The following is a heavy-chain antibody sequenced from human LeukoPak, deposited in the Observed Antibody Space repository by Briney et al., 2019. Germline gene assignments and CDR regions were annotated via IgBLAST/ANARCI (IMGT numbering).Heavy chain of an antibody. V-gene: IGHV3-30*03. CDR3: ASGSSALLH. D-gene: IGHD2-2*01. CDR1: GFTFSSYG. CDR2: ISYDGSNK. J-gene: IGHJ4*02. Sequence: GGSLRLSCAASGFTFSSYGMHWVRQAPGKGLEWVAVISYDGSNKYYADSVKGRFTISRDNSKNTLYLQMNSLRAEDTAVYYCASGSSALLHWGQGTLVTASS.